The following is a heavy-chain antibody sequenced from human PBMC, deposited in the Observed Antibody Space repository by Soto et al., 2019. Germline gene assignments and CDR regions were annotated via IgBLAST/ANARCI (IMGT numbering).Heavy chain of an antibody. J-gene: IGHJ4*02. CDR1: GGSISPYY. Sequence: PSWCLSISCAVCGGSISPYYWSLIRQHPGRGLEWIGYIYYSGSTNYNPSLKSRVTISVDTSKNQFSLKLSSVTAADTAVYYCARDIGGYYDSSSYANWGQGTLVTSPQ. V-gene: IGHV4-59*01. CDR3: ARDIGGYYDSSSYAN. D-gene: IGHD3-22*01. CDR2: IYYSGST.